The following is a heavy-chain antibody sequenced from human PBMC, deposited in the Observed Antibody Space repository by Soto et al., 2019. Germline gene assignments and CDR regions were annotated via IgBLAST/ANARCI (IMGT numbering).Heavy chain of an antibody. CDR3: ARDGGTRVLREGWYFDL. Sequence: QLQLQESGSGLVKPSQTLSLTCAVSGGSISSGGYSWSWLRQPPGKGLEWIGYLYDAGSTYYNPSLKSRVTISIDRSKNQFSLNLNSVTAADTAVYYCARDGGTRVLREGWYFDLWGRGTLVTVSS. CDR1: GGSISSGGYS. CDR2: LYDAGST. D-gene: IGHD4-4*01. V-gene: IGHV4-30-2*01. J-gene: IGHJ2*01.